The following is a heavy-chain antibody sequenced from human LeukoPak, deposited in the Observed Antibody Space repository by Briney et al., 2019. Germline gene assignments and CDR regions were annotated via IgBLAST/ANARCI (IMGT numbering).Heavy chain of an antibody. D-gene: IGHD3-3*01. CDR3: ARGTRITTRRAGTMDV. J-gene: IGHJ6*03. CDR1: GYTFTGYY. Sequence: EASVKVSCKASGYTFTGYYMHWVRQAPGQGLEWMGWINPNSGGTNYAQKFQGRLTMTRDTSISTAYMELSRLRSDDTAVYYCARGTRITTRRAGTMDVWGKGTTVTVSS. CDR2: INPNSGGT. V-gene: IGHV1-2*02.